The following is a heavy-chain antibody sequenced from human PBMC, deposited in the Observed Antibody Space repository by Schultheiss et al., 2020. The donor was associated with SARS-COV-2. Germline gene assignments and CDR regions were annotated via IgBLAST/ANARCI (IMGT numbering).Heavy chain of an antibody. V-gene: IGHV4-59*01. J-gene: IGHJ6*02. Sequence: GSLRLSCTVSGGFISSYYWSWIRQPPGKGLEWIGYIYYRGNTNYNPSLRSRVTISVDTSKNQFSLKLTSVTAADTAVYYCARCVVTTDGTRYYYYGMDVWGQGTTVTVSS. CDR1: GGFISSYY. CDR2: IYYRGNT. CDR3: ARCVVTTDGTRYYYYGMDV. D-gene: IGHD1-1*01.